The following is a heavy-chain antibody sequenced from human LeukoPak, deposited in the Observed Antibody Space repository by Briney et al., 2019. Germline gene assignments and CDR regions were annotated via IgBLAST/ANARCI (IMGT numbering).Heavy chain of an antibody. Sequence: SQTLSLTCTVSGDSINSASYHWTWIRQPAGKGLEWIGRVSTSGSTNYNPSLKSRVTISVDTSKNQFSLKLTSVTAADTAVYYCARGLGLVAAGIYWGQGTLVTVSS. V-gene: IGHV4-61*02. CDR1: GDSINSASYH. J-gene: IGHJ4*02. CDR2: VSTSGST. CDR3: ARGLGLVAAGIY. D-gene: IGHD6-13*01.